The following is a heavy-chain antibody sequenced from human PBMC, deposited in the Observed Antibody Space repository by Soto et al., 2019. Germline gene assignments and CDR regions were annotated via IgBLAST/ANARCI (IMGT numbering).Heavy chain of an antibody. J-gene: IGHJ4*02. V-gene: IGHV1-69*13. Sequence: SVKVSCKASGGTFSSYAISWVRQAPGQGLEWMGGIIPIFGTANYAQKFQGRVTITADESTSTAYMELSSLRSEDTAVYYCARGKEYGDYAFDYWGQGTLVTVSS. CDR3: ARGKEYGDYAFDY. CDR1: GGTFSSYA. CDR2: IIPIFGTA. D-gene: IGHD4-17*01.